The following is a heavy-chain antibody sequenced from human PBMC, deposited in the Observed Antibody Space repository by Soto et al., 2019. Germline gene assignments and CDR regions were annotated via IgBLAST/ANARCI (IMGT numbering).Heavy chain of an antibody. D-gene: IGHD6-13*01. CDR3: GRVAEAGSYFDY. CDR2: IITIFGTA. J-gene: IGHJ4*02. CDR1: GGTFSSYA. Sequence: QVQLVQSGAEVKKPGSSVKVSCKASGGTFSSYAISWVRQAPGQGLEWMGGIITIFGTANYAQKFQGRVTITADEPTSTGYVDLGSLRCEDTDVFYLGRVAEAGSYFDYWGQGTLVTVSS. V-gene: IGHV1-69*12.